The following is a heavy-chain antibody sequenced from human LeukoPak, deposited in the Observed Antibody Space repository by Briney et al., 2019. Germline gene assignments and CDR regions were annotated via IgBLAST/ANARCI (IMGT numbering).Heavy chain of an antibody. CDR2: IIPILGTT. CDR1: GYTFTSYG. J-gene: IGHJ6*03. V-gene: IGHV1-69*13. D-gene: IGHD2-2*01. Sequence: GASVKVSCKASGYTFTSYGISWVRQAPGQGLEWMGGIIPILGTTNYAQRFKGRVTITADESTSTAYMELNSLRSEDTAVYYCARKDFHCSSTSCFLSYYYYYYMDVWGKGTTVTVSS. CDR3: ARKDFHCSSTSCFLSYYYYYYMDV.